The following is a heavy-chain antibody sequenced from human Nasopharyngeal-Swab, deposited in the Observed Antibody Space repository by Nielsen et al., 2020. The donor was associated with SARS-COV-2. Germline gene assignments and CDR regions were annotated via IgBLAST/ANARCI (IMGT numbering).Heavy chain of an antibody. V-gene: IGHV3-23*01. CDR1: GFTFSSYA. J-gene: IGHJ6*03. CDR3: AKRVAGKYYYMDV. Sequence: ESLKISCAASGFTFSSYAMTWVRQAPGKGLEWVSSISVNGASTYYAGSVKGRFTISRDNSRNTLYLQLNSLRAEGTAIYYCAKRVAGKYYYMDVWGKGTTVTVSS. CDR2: ISVNGAST. D-gene: IGHD3-10*01.